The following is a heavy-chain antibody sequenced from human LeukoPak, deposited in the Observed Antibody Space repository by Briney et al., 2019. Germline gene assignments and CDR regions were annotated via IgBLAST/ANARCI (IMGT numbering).Heavy chain of an antibody. V-gene: IGHV4-61*02. D-gene: IGHD2-2*01. Sequence: SETLSLTCTVSGGSISSGSYYWSWLRQPDGMGLEWIGRIYTSGSTNDNPSLKSRVTISVDTSKNQFSLKPSSVTAADTAVYYCAREPFLVGVPAAIDYWGQGALVTVSS. CDR2: IYTSGST. J-gene: IGHJ4*02. CDR3: AREPFLVGVPAAIDY. CDR1: GGSISSGSYY.